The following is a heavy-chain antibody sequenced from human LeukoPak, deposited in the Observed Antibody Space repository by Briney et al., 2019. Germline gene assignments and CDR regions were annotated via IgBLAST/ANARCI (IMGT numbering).Heavy chain of an antibody. CDR2: IYSGGST. CDR1: GFTVSSNY. J-gene: IGHJ4*02. D-gene: IGHD3-22*01. V-gene: IGHV3-66*02. Sequence: GGSLRLSCAASGFTVSSNYMSWVRQAPGKGLEWVSVIYSGGSTYYADSVKGRFTISRDNSKNTLYLQMNSLGAEDTAVYYCARGPKGIYDSSGYYYECYWGQGTLVTVSS. CDR3: ARGPKGIYDSSGYYYECY.